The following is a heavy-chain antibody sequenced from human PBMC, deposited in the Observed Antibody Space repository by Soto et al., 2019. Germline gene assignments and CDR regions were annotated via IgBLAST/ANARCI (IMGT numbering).Heavy chain of an antibody. V-gene: IGHV3-23*01. CDR3: SKASIWFGEGDFDH. J-gene: IGHJ4*02. Sequence: EVQLLESGGGLVQPGGSLRLSCAASGFTFSSYAMSWVRQAPGKGLEWVSAISGSGGSTYYADSVKGRFTISRDNSKNTLYLQMNSLRAEDTAVYYWSKASIWFGEGDFDHWGRGTLVTVSS. D-gene: IGHD3-10*01. CDR2: ISGSGGST. CDR1: GFTFSSYA.